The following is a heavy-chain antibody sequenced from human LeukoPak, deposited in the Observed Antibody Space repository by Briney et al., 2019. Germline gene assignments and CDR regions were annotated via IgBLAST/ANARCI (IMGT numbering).Heavy chain of an antibody. CDR1: GFTFSSYS. CDR2: ISSSSSYI. CDR3: ARARGDYFDY. J-gene: IGHJ4*02. D-gene: IGHD4-17*01. V-gene: IGHV3-21*01. Sequence: GGSLRLSCAASGFTFSSYSMNWVRQAPGNGLEWVSSISSSSSYIYYADSVKGRFTISRDNAKNSLYLQMNSLRAEDTAVYYCARARGDYFDYWGQGTLVTVSS.